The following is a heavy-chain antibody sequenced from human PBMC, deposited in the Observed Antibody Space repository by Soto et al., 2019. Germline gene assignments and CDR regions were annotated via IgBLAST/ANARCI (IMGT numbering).Heavy chain of an antibody. CDR2: IWYDGSNK. CDR3: STENYYYYYGMDV. D-gene: IGHD4-17*01. J-gene: IGHJ6*02. Sequence: GWSMRISCASSGFTFSSYGMHWVRKVPGKGLEWVAVIWYDGSNKYYADSVKGRFTISRDNSKNTLYLQMNSLRAEDTAVYYCSTENYYYYYGMDVWGQGTTVTVSS. V-gene: IGHV3-33*01. CDR1: GFTFSSYG.